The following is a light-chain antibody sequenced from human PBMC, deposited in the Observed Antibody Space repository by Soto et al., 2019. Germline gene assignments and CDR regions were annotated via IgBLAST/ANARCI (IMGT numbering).Light chain of an antibody. CDR3: QQYGSSPSLT. V-gene: IGKV3-20*01. J-gene: IGKJ1*01. CDR1: QSVSSSY. Sequence: EIALTQSPGTLSLSPGERATLSCRASQSVSSSYLAWYQQKPGQAPRLLIYGASSRATGIPDRFSGSGSGTDFTLTISRLEPEDFAVYYCQQYGSSPSLTFGQGTKVDIK. CDR2: GAS.